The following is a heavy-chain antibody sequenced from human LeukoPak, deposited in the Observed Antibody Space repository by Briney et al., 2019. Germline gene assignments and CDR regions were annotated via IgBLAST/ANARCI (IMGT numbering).Heavy chain of an antibody. CDR1: GYTSTNYY. D-gene: IGHD3-10*01. CDR3: ARERLTMIRRVTRDAFDI. V-gene: IGHV1-46*01. J-gene: IGHJ3*02. CDR2: INPSGGST. Sequence: ASVKVSCKASGYTSTNYYLHWVRQAPGQGLEWMGIINPSGGSTSYAQKFQGRVTMTSDTSTNTVYMELSSLRSEDTAVYYCARERLTMIRRVTRDAFDIWGQGTMVTVSS.